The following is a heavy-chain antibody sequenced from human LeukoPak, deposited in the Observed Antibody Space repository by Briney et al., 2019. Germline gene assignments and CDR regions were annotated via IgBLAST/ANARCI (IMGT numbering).Heavy chain of an antibody. Sequence: PSETLSLTCAVYGGSFSGYYWSWIRQPPGKGLEWIEEINHSGSTNYNPSLKSRVTISVDTSKNQFSLKLSSVTAADTAVYYCARSDILTGYNAFDIWAKGQWSPSLQ. D-gene: IGHD3-9*01. CDR3: ARSDILTGYNAFDI. CDR2: INHSGST. J-gene: IGHJ3*02. CDR1: GGSFSGYY. V-gene: IGHV4-34*01.